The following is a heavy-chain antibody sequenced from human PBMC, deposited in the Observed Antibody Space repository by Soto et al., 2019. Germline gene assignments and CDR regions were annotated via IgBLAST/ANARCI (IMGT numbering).Heavy chain of an antibody. J-gene: IGHJ4*02. V-gene: IGHV3-30*18. D-gene: IGHD5-12*01. CDR3: AKAGDGYIIGYYFDY. CDR2: ISYDGSNK. Sequence: GGSLRLSCAASGFTFSSYGMHWVRQAPGKGLEWVAVISYDGSNKYYADSVKGRFTISRDNSKNTLYLQMNSLRAEDTAVYYCAKAGDGYIIGYYFDYWGQGTLVTVSS. CDR1: GFTFSSYG.